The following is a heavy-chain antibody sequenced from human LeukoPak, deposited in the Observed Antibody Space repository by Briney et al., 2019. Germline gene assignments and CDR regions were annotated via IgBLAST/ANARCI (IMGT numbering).Heavy chain of an antibody. CDR3: ARGGLLWLGELLLFDY. CDR1: GYTFTGYY. J-gene: IGHJ4*02. D-gene: IGHD3-10*01. V-gene: IGHV1-2*02. CDR2: INPNSGGT. Sequence: ASVKVSCKASGYTFTGYYMHWVRQAPGQGLEWMGWINPNSGGTNYAQKFQGRVTMTRDTSISTAYMELSRLRSDDTAVYYCARGGLLWLGELLLFDYWGQGTLVTVSS.